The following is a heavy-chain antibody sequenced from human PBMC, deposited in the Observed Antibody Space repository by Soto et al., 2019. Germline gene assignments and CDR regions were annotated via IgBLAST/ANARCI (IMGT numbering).Heavy chain of an antibody. CDR1: GFTFSSYA. CDR3: AKRAWGYFYFDY. CDR2: ISGSGDST. Sequence: GGSLRLSCAASGFTFSSYAMSWVRQAPGKGLEWVSVISGSGDSTYYADSVKGRFTISRDNSKNTLYLQMNSLRAEDTAVYYCAKRAWGYFYFDYWGQGTLVTVYS. V-gene: IGHV3-23*01. J-gene: IGHJ4*02. D-gene: IGHD1-26*01.